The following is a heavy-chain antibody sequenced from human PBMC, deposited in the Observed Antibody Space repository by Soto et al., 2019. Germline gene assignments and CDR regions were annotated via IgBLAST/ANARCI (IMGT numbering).Heavy chain of an antibody. Sequence: QVQLVQSGTEVKKPGSSVKVSCKASGGTLSTYTINWVRQAPGQGLEWMGRIIPILDIADYAQKFQGRVTLTADKSPSTPYMELTSLKSEDTAVYSCARALPPVIVRTAASHAWFDPWCQGTLVTVPS. CDR1: GGTLSTYT. V-gene: IGHV1-69*02. CDR3: ARALPPVIVRTAASHAWFDP. D-gene: IGHD3-22*01. J-gene: IGHJ5*02. CDR2: IIPILDIA.